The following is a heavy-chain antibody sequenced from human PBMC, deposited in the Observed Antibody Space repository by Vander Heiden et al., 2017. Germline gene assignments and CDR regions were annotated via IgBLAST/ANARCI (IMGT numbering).Heavy chain of an antibody. D-gene: IGHD3-9*01. J-gene: IGHJ4*02. Sequence: EVQLVESGGGLVQPGGSLRLSCAASGFTVSSYGRNGDRQAPGKGLEWVSSISSSSSYIYYADSVKGRFTISRDNAKNSLYLQMNSLRAEDTAVYYCAGWLGYCFDYWGQGTLVTVSS. V-gene: IGHV3-21*02. CDR2: ISSSSSYI. CDR3: AGWLGYCFDY. CDR1: GFTVSSYG.